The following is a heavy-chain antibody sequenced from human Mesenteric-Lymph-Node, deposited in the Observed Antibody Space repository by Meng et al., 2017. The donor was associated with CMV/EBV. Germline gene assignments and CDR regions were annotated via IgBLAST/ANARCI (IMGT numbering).Heavy chain of an antibody. V-gene: IGHV5-51*01. CDR3: ARLPSVAVAGSESYYYPYYGMDV. CDR2: IYAHDSNT. Sequence: GESLKISCKGSGYTFSSYWIGWVRQMPGKGLEWMGIIYAHDSNTKYSPSFQGQVTISVDKSITTAYLQWSSLKASDTAMYYCARLPSVAVAGSESYYYPYYGMDVWGQGTTVTVSS. CDR1: GYTFSSYW. J-gene: IGHJ6*02. D-gene: IGHD6-19*01.